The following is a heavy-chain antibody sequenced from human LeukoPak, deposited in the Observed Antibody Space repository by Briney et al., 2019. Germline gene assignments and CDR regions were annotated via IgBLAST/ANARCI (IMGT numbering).Heavy chain of an antibody. J-gene: IGHJ4*02. D-gene: IGHD6-13*01. CDR1: GYTFSSYY. V-gene: IGHV1-46*01. Sequence: GASVKVSCKASGYTFSSYYIHWVRQAPGQGLEWMGIINPSGGGTTYAQKFKGRVTMTRDTSTTTVYMELRSLRSENTAAYSCARETDIASAANYFDYWGLGTLVTVSS. CDR3: ARETDIASAANYFDY. CDR2: INPSGGGT.